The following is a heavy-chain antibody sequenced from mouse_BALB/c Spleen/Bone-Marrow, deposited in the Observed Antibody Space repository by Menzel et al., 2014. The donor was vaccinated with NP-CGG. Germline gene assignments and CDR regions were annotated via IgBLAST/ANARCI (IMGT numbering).Heavy chain of an antibody. J-gene: IGHJ2*01. V-gene: IGHV1-5*01. CDR1: GYTFSNYW. CDR2: IHPGNSDT. D-gene: IGHD5-1-1*01. CDR3: TTCARNNFDY. Sequence: VQLQQPGTVLARPGAAVKMSCKASGYTFSNYWMHWIKQRPGQGLEWIGTIHPGNSDTTYKQKFKGKAKLTADKSTSSAYMESSRLANEDSAVYDCTTCARNNFDYWGQGTTLTVSS.